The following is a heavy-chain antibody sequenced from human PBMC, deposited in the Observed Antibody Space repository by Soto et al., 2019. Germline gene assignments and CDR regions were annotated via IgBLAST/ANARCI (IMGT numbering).Heavy chain of an antibody. Sequence: QITLKESGPTLVRPPQTLTLTCTFSGFSLTSGVGVGWIRQPPGKALVWLELIYWDDDKRYSPSLKNRLTITEYTSKNQVVLTMPNVGPVDTATYFCAHIDPEIVTVRGHGVFDYWGQGTLVTVSS. V-gene: IGHV2-5*02. CDR1: GFSLTSGVG. CDR3: AHIDPEIVTVRGHGVFDY. CDR2: IYWDDDK. D-gene: IGHD5-12*01. J-gene: IGHJ4*02.